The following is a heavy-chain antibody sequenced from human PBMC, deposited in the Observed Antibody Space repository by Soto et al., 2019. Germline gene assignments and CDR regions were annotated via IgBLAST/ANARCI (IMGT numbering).Heavy chain of an antibody. V-gene: IGHV1-24*01. CDR2: FDPEDGET. Sequence: ASVKVSCKVSGYTLTELSMHWVRHAPGKGLEWMGGFDPEDGETIYAQKFQGRVTMTEDTSTDTAYMELSSLRSEDTAVYYCATGFGNSGWYFQHWGQGTLVTGSS. CDR3: ATGFGNSGWYFQH. J-gene: IGHJ1*01. D-gene: IGHD6-19*01. CDR1: GYTLTELS.